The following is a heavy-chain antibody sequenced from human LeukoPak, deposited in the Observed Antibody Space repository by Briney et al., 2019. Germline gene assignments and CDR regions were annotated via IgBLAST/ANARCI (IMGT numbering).Heavy chain of an antibody. V-gene: IGHV4-61*02. CDR2: IYTSGST. J-gene: IGHJ4*02. CDR1: GGSISSGSYY. Sequence: NPSETLSLTCTVSGGSISSGSYYWSWIRQPAGKGLEWMGRIYTSGSTNYNPSLKSRVTISVDTSKNQFSLKLSSVTAADTAVYYCAREPRTLSGNSGFDYWGQGTLVTVSS. CDR3: AREPRTLSGNSGFDY. D-gene: IGHD4-23*01.